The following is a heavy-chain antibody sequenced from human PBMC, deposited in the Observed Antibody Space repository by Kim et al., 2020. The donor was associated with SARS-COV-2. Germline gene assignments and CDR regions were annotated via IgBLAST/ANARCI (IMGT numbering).Heavy chain of an antibody. J-gene: IGHJ3*02. Sequence: SKYYASWVTGRLTISRDNAKRSLYLRMNNLRAEDTAVYYCARAFLDAFDIWGQGTMVTVSS. V-gene: IGHV3-11*01. CDR3: ARAFLDAFDI. CDR2: SK.